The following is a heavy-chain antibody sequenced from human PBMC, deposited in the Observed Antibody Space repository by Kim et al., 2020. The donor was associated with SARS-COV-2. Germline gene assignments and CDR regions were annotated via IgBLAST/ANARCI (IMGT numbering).Heavy chain of an antibody. D-gene: IGHD3-22*01. CDR3: ARVGEYYDSSGYALFDY. V-gene: IGHV4-31*02. Sequence: LKGRVTFSVDTSKTQFSLKLSSVTAADTAVYYCARVGEYYDSSGYALFDYWGQGTLVTVSS. J-gene: IGHJ4*02.